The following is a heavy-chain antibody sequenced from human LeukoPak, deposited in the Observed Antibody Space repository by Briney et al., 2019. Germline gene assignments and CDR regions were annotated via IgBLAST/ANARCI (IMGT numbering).Heavy chain of an antibody. V-gene: IGHV4-59*05. J-gene: IGHJ4*02. CDR1: GGSISSYY. CDR3: AKYDSGTYYNGVS. Sequence: SETLSLICTVSGGSISSYYWNWIRQSPGKGLEWIGSVIYSGSTYYNPSLKSRVTISVDTSKNHFSLKLSSVTAADAAVYYCAKYDSGTYYNGVSWGQGALVTVSS. CDR2: VIYSGST. D-gene: IGHD3-10*01.